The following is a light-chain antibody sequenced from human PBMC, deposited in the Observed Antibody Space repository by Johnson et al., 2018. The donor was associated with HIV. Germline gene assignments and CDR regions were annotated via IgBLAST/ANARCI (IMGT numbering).Light chain of an antibody. Sequence: QSVLTQPPSVSAAPGQKVTISCSGSTSNIGKSYVSWYQQLPGTAPKLLIYDNNERPSGIPDRFSGSKSGPSATLGITGLQTGDEADYYCGTWDSNLTVYVFGTGTKVTVL. CDR1: TSNIGKSY. CDR2: DNN. CDR3: GTWDSNLTVYV. V-gene: IGLV1-51*01. J-gene: IGLJ1*01.